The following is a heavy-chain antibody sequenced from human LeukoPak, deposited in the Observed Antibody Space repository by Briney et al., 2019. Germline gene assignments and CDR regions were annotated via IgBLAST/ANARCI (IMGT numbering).Heavy chain of an antibody. CDR1: GFTFSSYS. CDR2: ISSSSSTI. V-gene: IGHV3-48*01. CDR3: ATLPSGGGYYYYYGMDV. D-gene: IGHD6-25*01. Sequence: GGSLRLSCAASGFTFSSYSMNWVRQAPGKGLEWVSYISSSSSTIYYADSVKGRSTISRDNAKNSLYLQMNSLRAEDTAVYYCATLPSGGGYYYYYGMDVWGQGTTVTVSS. J-gene: IGHJ6*02.